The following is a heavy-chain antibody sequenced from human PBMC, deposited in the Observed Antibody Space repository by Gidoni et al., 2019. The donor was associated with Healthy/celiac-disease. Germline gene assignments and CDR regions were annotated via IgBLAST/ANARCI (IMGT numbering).Heavy chain of an antibody. V-gene: IGHV1-18*01. Sequence: QVQLVQSGAEVKKPGASVKVSCKASGYTFTSYGISWVRQAPGQGLEWMGWISAYNGNTNYAQKLQGRVTMTTDTSTSTAYMELRSLRSDDTAVYYCARDITIFGVARPPYMDVWGKGTTVTVSS. D-gene: IGHD3-3*01. CDR1: GYTFTSYG. CDR3: ARDITIFGVARPPYMDV. CDR2: ISAYNGNT. J-gene: IGHJ6*03.